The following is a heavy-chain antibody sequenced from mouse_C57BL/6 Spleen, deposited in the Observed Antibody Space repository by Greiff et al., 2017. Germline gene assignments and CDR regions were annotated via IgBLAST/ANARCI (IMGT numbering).Heavy chain of an antibody. Sequence: EVKLVASGGGLVKPGGSLKLSCAASGFTFSDYGMHWVRQAPEKGLAWVAYISSGSSTIYYADTVKGRFTISRYNAKNTLFLQMTSLRSEDTAMYYCARGYYGSSYYFDYWGRGTTLTVSS. CDR3: ARGYYGSSYYFDY. CDR1: GFTFSDYG. V-gene: IGHV5-17*01. J-gene: IGHJ2*01. D-gene: IGHD1-1*01. CDR2: ISSGSSTI.